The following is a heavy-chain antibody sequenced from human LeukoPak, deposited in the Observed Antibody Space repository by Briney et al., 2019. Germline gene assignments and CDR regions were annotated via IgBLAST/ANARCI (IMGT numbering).Heavy chain of an antibody. CDR3: ATIPRAMVRGDY. CDR2: IYSGGST. V-gene: IGHV3-66*01. D-gene: IGHD3-10*01. J-gene: IGHJ4*02. CDR1: GFTVSSNY. Sequence: GGSLRLSCAASGFTVSSNYMSWVRQAPGKGLEWVSVIYSGGSTYYADSVKGRFTISRDNSKNTLYLQMNSLRAEDTAVYYCATIPRAMVRGDYWGQGTLVTVSS.